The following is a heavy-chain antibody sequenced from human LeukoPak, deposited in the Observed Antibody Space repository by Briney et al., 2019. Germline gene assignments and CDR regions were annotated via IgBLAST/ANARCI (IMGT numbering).Heavy chain of an antibody. CDR1: GGSISSHY. CDR3: ARGPTYYYDSSGYSPEFFDY. D-gene: IGHD3-22*01. J-gene: IGHJ4*02. Sequence: SETLSLTCTVSGGSISSHYWSWIRQPPGKGLEWIGYIYYSGSTNYNPSLKRRVTISVDTSKNQFSLKLSSVTAADTAVYYCARGPTYYYDSSGYSPEFFDYWGQGTLVTVSS. V-gene: IGHV4-59*11. CDR2: IYYSGST.